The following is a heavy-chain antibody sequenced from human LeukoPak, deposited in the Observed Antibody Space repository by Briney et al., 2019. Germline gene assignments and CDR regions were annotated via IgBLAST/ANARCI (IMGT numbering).Heavy chain of an antibody. D-gene: IGHD3-16*01. V-gene: IGHV3-30*18. CDR3: AKPPWGSYESPDF. CDR2: ISYDGSSE. CDR1: GFTFTDYG. J-gene: IGHJ4*02. Sequence: PGRSLRLSRVASGFTFTDYGMHWVRQAPGKGLEWVAVISYDGSSEYYADSVKGRFTISRDDSKNTVYLQMNSLRAEDTAVFYCAKPPWGSYESPDFWGQGTLVTVSS.